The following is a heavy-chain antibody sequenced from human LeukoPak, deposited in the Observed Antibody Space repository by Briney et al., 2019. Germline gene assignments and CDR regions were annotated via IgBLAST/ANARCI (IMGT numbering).Heavy chain of an antibody. V-gene: IGHV3-9*01. Sequence: GGPLRLSCVVSGFRFDDYGMHWVRQAPGQGLEWVSGISCSGTTTGYADSVKGRFTISRDSAKSSPYLQLDSLRFEDTALYYCAKDESTGGFAPGYFYGMGVWGQGTTVTVSS. CDR1: GFRFDDYG. D-gene: IGHD3-16*01. J-gene: IGHJ6*02. CDR3: AKDESTGGFAPGYFYGMGV. CDR2: ISCSGTTT.